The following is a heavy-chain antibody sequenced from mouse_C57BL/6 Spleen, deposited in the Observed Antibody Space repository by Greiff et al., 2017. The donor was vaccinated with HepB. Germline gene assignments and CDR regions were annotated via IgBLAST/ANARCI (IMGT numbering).Heavy chain of an antibody. Sequence: EVKLMESGPGLVKPSQSLSLTCSVTGYSITSGYYWNWIRQFPGNKLEWMGYISYDGSNNYNPSLKNRISITRDTSKNQFFLKLNSVTTEDTATYYCASSSYRYFDVWGTGTTVTVSS. J-gene: IGHJ1*03. CDR2: ISYDGSN. CDR1: GYSITSGYY. CDR3: ASSSYRYFDV. V-gene: IGHV3-6*01. D-gene: IGHD1-1*01.